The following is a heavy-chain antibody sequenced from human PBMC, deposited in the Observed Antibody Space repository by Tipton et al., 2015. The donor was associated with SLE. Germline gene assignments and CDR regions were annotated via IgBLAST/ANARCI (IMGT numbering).Heavy chain of an antibody. D-gene: IGHD5-12*01. CDR2: IYISGST. V-gene: IGHV4-4*08. CDR1: GGSISSHY. J-gene: IGHJ6*03. Sequence: TLSLTCTVSGGSISSHYWSWIRQPPGKALEWIGYIYISGSTKYNPSLESRVSMSVDRTKNQFSLNLSSVTAADTAVYYCARPRIAATGYYYMDVWGKGASVTVSS. CDR3: ARPRIAATGYYYMDV.